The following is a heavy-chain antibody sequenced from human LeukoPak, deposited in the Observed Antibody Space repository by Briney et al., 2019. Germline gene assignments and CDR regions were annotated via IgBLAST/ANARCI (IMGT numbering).Heavy chain of an antibody. J-gene: IGHJ4*02. D-gene: IGHD6-6*01. CDR1: GFTFSDSS. V-gene: IGHV3-48*01. CDR2: ISSRSSAI. CDR3: AKYQEASSRRFDY. Sequence: GGSLRLSCAASGFTFSDSSINWVRQAPGKGLEWVSYISSRSSAIYYADSVKGRFTISRDNSKNTLYLQMTNLRADDTAVYYCAKYQEASSRRFDYWGQGTLVTVSS.